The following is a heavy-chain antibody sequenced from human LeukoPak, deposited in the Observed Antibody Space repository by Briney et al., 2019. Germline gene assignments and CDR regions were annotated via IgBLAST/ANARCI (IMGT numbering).Heavy chain of an antibody. CDR1: GFTFSYAW. CDR3: ARDTPGSYYFDY. J-gene: IGHJ4*02. CDR2: IKSKTDGGTT. V-gene: IGHV3-15*01. Sequence: GGSLRLSCAASGFTFSYAWMSWVRQAPGKGLEWVGRIKSKTDGGTTDYAAPVKGRFTISRDNAKNSLYLQMNSLRAEDTAVYYCARDTPGSYYFDYWGQGTLVTVSS.